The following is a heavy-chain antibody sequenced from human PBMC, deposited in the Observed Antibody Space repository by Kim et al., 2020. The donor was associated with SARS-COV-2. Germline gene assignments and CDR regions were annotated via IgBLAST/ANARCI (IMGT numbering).Heavy chain of an antibody. CDR1: GFTFSNAW. V-gene: IGHV3-15*01. CDR2: IKSKTDGGTT. J-gene: IGHJ4*02. Sequence: GGSLRLSCAASGFTFSNAWMSWVRQAPGKGLEWVGRIKSKTDGGTTDYAAPVKGRFTISRDDSKNTLYLQMNSLKTEDTAVYYCTTDPHVVVVPAARNLEKYFDYWGQGTLVTVSS. D-gene: IGHD2-2*01. CDR3: TTDPHVVVVPAARNLEKYFDY.